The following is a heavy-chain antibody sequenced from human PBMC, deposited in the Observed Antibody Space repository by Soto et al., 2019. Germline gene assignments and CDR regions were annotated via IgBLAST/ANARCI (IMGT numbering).Heavy chain of an antibody. CDR2: IYYRGNT. CDR3: ARHPGYYDILTGYTTYYFDY. Sequence: QVQLQESGPGLVKPSETLSLTCTVSGGSIGTYYWSWIRQPPGKGLEWIGYIYYRGNTDYNPSLKSRVTISIDTPTNQFSLKLSSVPAADTAVYYCARHPGYYDILTGYTTYYFDYWGQGILVTVSS. V-gene: IGHV4-59*08. D-gene: IGHD3-9*01. CDR1: GGSIGTYY. J-gene: IGHJ4*02.